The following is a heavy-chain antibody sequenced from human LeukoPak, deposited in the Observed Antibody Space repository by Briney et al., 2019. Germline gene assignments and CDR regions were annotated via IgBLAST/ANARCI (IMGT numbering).Heavy chain of an antibody. V-gene: IGHV5-51*01. CDR2: IYPGDSDT. Sequence: GESLKISCKGSGYSFTSYWIGWVRQMPGKGLEWMGIIYPGDSDTRYGPSFQGQVTISADKSISTAYLQWSSLKASDTAMYYCARRGYSYGNGNWFDPWGQGTLVTVSS. D-gene: IGHD5-18*01. CDR3: ARRGYSYGNGNWFDP. J-gene: IGHJ5*02. CDR1: GYSFTSYW.